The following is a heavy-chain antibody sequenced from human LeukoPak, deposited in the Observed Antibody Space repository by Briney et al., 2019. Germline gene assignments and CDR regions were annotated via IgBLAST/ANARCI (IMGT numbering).Heavy chain of an antibody. Sequence: ASVKVSCKASGYTFTSYYMHWVRQAPGQGLEWMGIINPSGGSTSYAQKFQGRVTMTRDTSTSTVYMEPSSLRSEDTAVYYCARDYCSGGSCYAYNWFDPWGQGTLVTVSS. CDR1: GYTFTSYY. CDR3: ARDYCSGGSCYAYNWFDP. D-gene: IGHD2-15*01. V-gene: IGHV1-46*01. CDR2: INPSGGST. J-gene: IGHJ5*02.